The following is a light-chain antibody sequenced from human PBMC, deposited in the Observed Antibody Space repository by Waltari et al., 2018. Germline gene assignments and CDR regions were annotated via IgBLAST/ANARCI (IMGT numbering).Light chain of an antibody. J-gene: IGLJ1*01. Sequence: QSALAQPRSVSGSPGQSVTISCTGSSSNVGGDNYVSWYQQYPGQAPKLMLYDVNKRPSGVPHRFSGSKSGDTASLTISGLQAEDEADYYCCSYAGSYTYVFGTGTKVTV. CDR1: SSNVGGDNY. V-gene: IGLV2-11*01. CDR3: CSYAGSYTYV. CDR2: DVN.